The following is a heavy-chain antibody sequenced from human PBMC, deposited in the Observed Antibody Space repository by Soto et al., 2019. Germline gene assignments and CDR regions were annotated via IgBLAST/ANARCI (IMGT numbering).Heavy chain of an antibody. J-gene: IGHJ4*02. CDR2: ISGSGGST. D-gene: IGHD1-26*01. CDR3: AKALVGATPLYYFDY. V-gene: IGHV3-23*01. Sequence: PGGSLRLSCAASGFTFSSYAMSWVRQAPGKGLEWVSAISGSGGSTYYADSVKGRLTISRDNSKNTLYPQMNSLRAEDTAVYYCAKALVGATPLYYFDYWGQGTLVTVSS. CDR1: GFTFSSYA.